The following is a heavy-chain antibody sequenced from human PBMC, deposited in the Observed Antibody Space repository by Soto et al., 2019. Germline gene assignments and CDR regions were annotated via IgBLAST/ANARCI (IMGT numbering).Heavy chain of an antibody. CDR3: RRTSRYRTDV. V-gene: IGHV4-38-2*02. D-gene: IGHD6-13*01. CDR2: VYSTGNT. Sequence: KPSETLSLTCTVSGYSIMGSSYWVWVRHPPGKGLEWIVSVYSTGNTYYNPSLNIQVTIAVDTSKNQFSLNVISVTSADMDVYYCRRTSRYRTDVWGHGTPITVSS. J-gene: IGHJ1*01. CDR1: GYSIMGSSY.